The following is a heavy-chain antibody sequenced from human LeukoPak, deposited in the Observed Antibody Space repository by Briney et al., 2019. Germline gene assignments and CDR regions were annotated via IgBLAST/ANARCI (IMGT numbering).Heavy chain of an antibody. V-gene: IGHV4-30-2*01. J-gene: IGHJ4*02. Sequence: SETLSLTCAVFGGSISSGGYSWSWIRQPPGKGLERIGYSHHSGSTYYNPFLKSRVTISVDRSKNQFSLKLSSVTAADTAVYYCARYSSSARNFDFWGQGTLVTVSS. D-gene: IGHD6-6*01. CDR1: GGSISSGGYS. CDR2: SHHSGST. CDR3: ARYSSSARNFDF.